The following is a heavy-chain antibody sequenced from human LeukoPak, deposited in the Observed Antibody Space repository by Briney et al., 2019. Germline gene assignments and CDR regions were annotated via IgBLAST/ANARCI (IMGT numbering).Heavy chain of an antibody. V-gene: IGHV1-2*06. CDR1: GYTFTGYY. D-gene: IGHD6-19*01. CDR3: ARGSSSGWYYFDY. J-gene: IGHJ4*02. Sequence: GASVKVSCKASGYTFTGYYMHWVRQAPGQGLEWMGRINPNSGGTNYAQKFQGRATMTRDTSISTAYMELSRLRSDDTAVYYCARGSSSGWYYFDYWGQGTLVTVSS. CDR2: INPNSGGT.